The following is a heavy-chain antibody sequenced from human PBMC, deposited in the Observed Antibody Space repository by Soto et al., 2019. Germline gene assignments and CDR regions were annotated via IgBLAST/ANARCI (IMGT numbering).Heavy chain of an antibody. CDR1: GGSISSGDYY. V-gene: IGHV4-30-4*01. J-gene: IGHJ4*02. D-gene: IGHD4-17*01. Sequence: SETLSLTCTVSGGSISSGDYYRSWIRQPPGKGLEWIGYIYYSGNTDYNPSLKSRVTISVATSKNQFTLKLSSVSVADTAVSSRARTLYGDYDFVCDYWRKGTLVIV. CDR3: ARTLYGDYDFVCDY. CDR2: IYYSGNT.